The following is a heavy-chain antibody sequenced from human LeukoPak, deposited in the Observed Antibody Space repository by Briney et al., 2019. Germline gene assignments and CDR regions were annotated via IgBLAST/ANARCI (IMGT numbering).Heavy chain of an antibody. J-gene: IGHJ4*02. D-gene: IGHD3-10*01. CDR1: GGSISSYY. V-gene: IGHV4-59*01. CDR2: IYYSGST. Sequence: KPSETLSFTCTVSGGSISSYYWSRIRQPPGKGLEWIGYIYYSGSTNYNPSLKSRVTISVDTSKNQFSLKLSSVTAADTAVYYCARVRQGSGDYWGQGTLVTVSS. CDR3: ARVRQGSGDY.